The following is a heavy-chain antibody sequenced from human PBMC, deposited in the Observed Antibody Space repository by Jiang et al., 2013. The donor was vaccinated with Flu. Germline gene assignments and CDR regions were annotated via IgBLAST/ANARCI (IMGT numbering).Heavy chain of an antibody. CDR3: AKGGCSSTSCYSYYGMDV. CDR2: ISYDGSNK. CDR1: GFTFSSYG. Sequence: VQLLESGGGVVQPGRSLRLSCAASGFTFSSYGMHWVRQAPGKGLEWVAVISYDGSNKYYADSVKGRFTISRDNSKNTLYLQMNSLRAEDTAVYYCAKGGCSSTSCYSYYGMDVWGQGTTVTVSS. V-gene: IGHV3-30*18. J-gene: IGHJ6*02. D-gene: IGHD2-2*02.